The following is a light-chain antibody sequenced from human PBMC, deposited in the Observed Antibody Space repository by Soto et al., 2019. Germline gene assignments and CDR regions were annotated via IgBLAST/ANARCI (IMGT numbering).Light chain of an antibody. V-gene: IGKV1-39*01. CDR1: QSISNY. CDR3: QQSYSSWAT. J-gene: IGKJ4*01. CDR2: AAS. Sequence: DIQMTQSPSSLSASVGDRVTITCRARQSISNYLNWYQLKPGKVPKLLIYAASTLQTGVPSRFSGSGSGTDLTLTISSLQPEDSASYYCQQSYSSWATFGGGTKVDIK.